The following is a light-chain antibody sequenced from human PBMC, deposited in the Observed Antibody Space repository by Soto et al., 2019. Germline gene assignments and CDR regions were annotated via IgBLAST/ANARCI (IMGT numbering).Light chain of an antibody. CDR1: SSGVGGYNY. CDR3: SSYAGSNWYV. CDR2: EVS. J-gene: IGLJ1*01. V-gene: IGLV2-8*01. Sequence: QSALTQPPSASGSPGQSVTISCTGTSSGVGGYNYVSWYQQYPGKAPKLIIYEVSERPSGVPDRFSGSKSGNTASLTVSGLQTADEADYYCSSYAGSNWYVFGTGTKLTVL.